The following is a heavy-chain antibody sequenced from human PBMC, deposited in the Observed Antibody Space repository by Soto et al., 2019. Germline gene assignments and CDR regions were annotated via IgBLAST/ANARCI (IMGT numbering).Heavy chain of an antibody. V-gene: IGHV1-69*13. J-gene: IGHJ6*02. CDR3: ARGISTRIPGLYYYGMDV. Sequence: SVKVSCKASGGTFSSYAISWVRQAPGQGLEWMGGIIPIFGTANYAQKFQGRVTITADESTSTAYMELSSLRSEDTAVYYCARGISTRIPGLYYYGMDVWGQGTTVTVSS. D-gene: IGHD3-22*01. CDR2: IIPIFGTA. CDR1: GGTFSSYA.